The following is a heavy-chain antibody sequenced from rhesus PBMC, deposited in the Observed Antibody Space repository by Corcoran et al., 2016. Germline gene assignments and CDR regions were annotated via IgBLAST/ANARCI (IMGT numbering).Heavy chain of an antibody. D-gene: IGHD1-44*02. J-gene: IGHJ1*01. CDR3: GSASGSDAYFEF. Sequence: QVQLQESGPGVVKPSETLSLTCAVSGYSISSGYDWSWIRQPPGKGLEWIGYLYGSRGGRNYYPATKNRGTSSEGATRDEFSLRLSCVTAADTAVYYGGSASGSDAYFEFWGQGALVTVSS. V-gene: IGHV4-76*01. CDR1: GYSISSGYD. CDR2: LYGSRGGR.